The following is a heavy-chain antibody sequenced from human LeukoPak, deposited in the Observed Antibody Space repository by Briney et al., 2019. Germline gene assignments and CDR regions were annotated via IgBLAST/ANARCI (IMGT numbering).Heavy chain of an antibody. CDR3: AKDRLGATDWYFDL. CDR2: ISYDGSNK. J-gene: IGHJ2*01. V-gene: IGHV3-30*18. CDR1: GFTFSSYG. D-gene: IGHD1-26*01. Sequence: GGSLRLSCAASGFTFSSYGMHWVRQAPGKGLEWVAVISYDGSNKYYADSVKGRFTIPRDNSKNTLYLQMNSLRAEDTAVYYCAKDRLGATDWYFDLWGRGTLVTVSS.